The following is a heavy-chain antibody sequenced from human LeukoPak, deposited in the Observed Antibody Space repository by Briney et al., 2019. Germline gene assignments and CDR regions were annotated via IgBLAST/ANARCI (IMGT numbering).Heavy chain of an antibody. CDR1: GFTVSTYD. J-gene: IGHJ4*02. D-gene: IGHD5-18*01. CDR3: AGYGFYPY. CDR2: FGISGTI. V-gene: IGHV3-69-1*01. Sequence: TTGGSLRLSCAASGFTVSTYDMHWVRQAPGEGPEWIAYFGISGTIYYADSARGRFTISRDSAKNSLHLEMNSLRVDDTAIYYCAGYGFYPYWGQGTPVTVSS.